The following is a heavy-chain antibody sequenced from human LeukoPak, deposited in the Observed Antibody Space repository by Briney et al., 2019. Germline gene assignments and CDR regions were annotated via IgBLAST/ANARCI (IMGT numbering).Heavy chain of an antibody. J-gene: IGHJ6*03. D-gene: IGHD1-26*01. CDR3: ARSHSGSYYLDV. V-gene: IGHV4-61*08. CDR1: GGSISSGDYY. Sequence: PSETLSLTCTVSGGSISSGDYYWSWIRQPPGKGLEWIGYIYTSGSTNYNPSLKSRVTMSVGTSKNQFSLKLSSVTAADTAVYYCARSHSGSYYLDVWGKGTTATVSS. CDR2: IYTSGST.